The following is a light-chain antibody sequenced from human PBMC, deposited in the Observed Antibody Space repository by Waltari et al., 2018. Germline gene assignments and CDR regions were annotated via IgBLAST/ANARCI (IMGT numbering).Light chain of an antibody. CDR3: QQYNSYPMYT. CDR1: QSISSW. Sequence: DIQMIQSPSTLSASVGDRVTITCRASQSISSWLAWYQQKPGKAPKLLIYKASSLESGVPSRFSGSGSGTEFTLTISSLQPDDFATYYCQQYNSYPMYTFGQGTKLEIK. CDR2: KAS. J-gene: IGKJ2*01. V-gene: IGKV1-5*03.